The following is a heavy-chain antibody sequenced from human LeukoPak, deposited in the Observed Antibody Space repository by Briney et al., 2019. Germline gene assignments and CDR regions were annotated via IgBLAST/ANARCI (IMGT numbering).Heavy chain of an antibody. J-gene: IGHJ4*02. CDR3: ARESAIAAAGRLDQSFDY. CDR2: INPNSGST. Sequence: ASVKVSCKASGYTFTVYYMHWVRQAPGQGLEWMGLINPNSGSTNYAQKFQGRVTMTRDTSISTAYMELSRLRSDDTAVYYCARESAIAAAGRLDQSFDYWAQGTLVTVSS. CDR1: GYTFTVYY. V-gene: IGHV1-2*02. D-gene: IGHD6-13*01.